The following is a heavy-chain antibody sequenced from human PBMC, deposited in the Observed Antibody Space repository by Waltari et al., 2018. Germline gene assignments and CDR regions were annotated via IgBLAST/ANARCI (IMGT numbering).Heavy chain of an antibody. CDR3: AKDGGDGDYYDSSGYFDH. Sequence: EVQLVESGGGLVQPGRALRLSCAASGFTFDDYGMHWVRQADGKGLEWVSGISWNSGSISYADSVKVRFTISRDNAKNSLYLQMNSLRAEDMALYYCAKDGGDGDYYDSSGYFDHWGQGTLVTVSS. D-gene: IGHD3-22*01. V-gene: IGHV3-9*03. J-gene: IGHJ4*02. CDR1: GFTFDDYG. CDR2: ISWNSGSI.